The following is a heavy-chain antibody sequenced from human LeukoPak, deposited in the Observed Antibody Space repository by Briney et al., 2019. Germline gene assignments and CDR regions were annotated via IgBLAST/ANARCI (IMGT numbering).Heavy chain of an antibody. D-gene: IGHD3-22*01. Sequence: SVNVSCKASGFTFTSSAVQWVRQARGQRLEWIGWIVVGSGNTNYSQTFQERVNITRDMSTSTAYMELSSLRSEDTAVYYCAASGSDSSGYYPDYWGQATPATVSS. V-gene: IGHV1-58*01. CDR3: AASGSDSSGYYPDY. J-gene: IGHJ4*02. CDR2: IVVGSGNT. CDR1: GFTFTSSA.